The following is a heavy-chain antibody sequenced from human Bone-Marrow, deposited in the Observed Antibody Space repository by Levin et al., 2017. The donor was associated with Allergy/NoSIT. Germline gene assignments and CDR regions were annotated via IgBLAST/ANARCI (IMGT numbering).Heavy chain of an antibody. CDR2: INTKTGDP. J-gene: IGHJ5*02. D-gene: IGHD5-12*01. Sequence: ASVKVSCKASGYTFTKYAMNWVRQAPGQGLEWMGWINTKTGDPMYAQGFTGRFVFSLDTSVSTAYLQINSLKPEDTAVYYCARVAEDIGFDPWGQGTLVTVSS. CDR3: ARVAEDIGFDP. V-gene: IGHV7-4-1*02. CDR1: GYTFTKYA.